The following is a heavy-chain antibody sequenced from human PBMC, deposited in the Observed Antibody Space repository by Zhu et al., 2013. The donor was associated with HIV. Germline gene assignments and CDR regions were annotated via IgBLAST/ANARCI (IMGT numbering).Heavy chain of an antibody. D-gene: IGHD4-4*01. Sequence: QVQLQEWGPGLVKPSETLSLTCVVSRYSISSAYLWGWIRQSPGKGLEWIGEINHTGTTNYNPSLKSRVTVSVDTSKNQFSLKLTSVTAADTAIYYCARGRDDYNFDFWGRGTLVTVSS. CDR2: INHTGTT. CDR3: ARGRDDYNFDF. J-gene: IGHJ4*02. V-gene: IGHV4-38-2*01. CDR1: RYSISSAYL.